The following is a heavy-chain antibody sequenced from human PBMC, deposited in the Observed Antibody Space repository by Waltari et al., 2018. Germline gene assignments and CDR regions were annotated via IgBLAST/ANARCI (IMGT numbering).Heavy chain of an antibody. Sequence: QVQLQESGPGLVKPSETLSLTCTVSGGSISSHYWSWIRQPPGKGLEWIGYIYYSGSTNDNPSLKSRVTISVDTSKNQFSLKLSSVTAADTAVYYCARDLWENSGYVVWGQGTLVTVSS. CDR3: ARDLWENSGYVV. CDR1: GGSISSHY. J-gene: IGHJ4*02. CDR2: IYYSGST. D-gene: IGHD5-12*01. V-gene: IGHV4-59*11.